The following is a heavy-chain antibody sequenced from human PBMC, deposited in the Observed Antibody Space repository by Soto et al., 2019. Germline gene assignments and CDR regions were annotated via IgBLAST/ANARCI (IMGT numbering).Heavy chain of an antibody. Sequence: QVQLQESGPGLVKPSQTLSLTCTVSGGSISSGGYYWSWIRQHPGKGLEWIGYIYYSGSTYYNPSLKSRITTSVDTSKNQVSLKLSSVTAADTAVYYCARSSPVVTAPWGQGTLVIVSS. J-gene: IGHJ5*02. CDR2: IYYSGST. CDR3: ARSSPVVTAP. V-gene: IGHV4-31*03. CDR1: GGSISSGGYY. D-gene: IGHD2-21*02.